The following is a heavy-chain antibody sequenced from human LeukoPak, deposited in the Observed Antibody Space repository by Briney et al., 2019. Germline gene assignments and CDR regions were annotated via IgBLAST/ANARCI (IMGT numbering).Heavy chain of an antibody. CDR1: GYTFTSYY. CDR2: INPSGGST. J-gene: IGHJ6*02. CDR3: ARAPGNLENYHYGMDV. Sequence: GASVKVSCKASGYTFTSYYMHWVRQAPGQGLEWMGIINPSGGSTSYAQKFQGRVTMTTDTSTSTAYMELRSLRSDDTAVYYCARAPGNLENYHYGMDVWGQGTTVTVSS. V-gene: IGHV1-46*01. D-gene: IGHD1-14*01.